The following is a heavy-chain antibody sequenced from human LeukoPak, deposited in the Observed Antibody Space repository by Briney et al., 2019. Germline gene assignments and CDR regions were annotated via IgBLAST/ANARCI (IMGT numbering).Heavy chain of an antibody. CDR3: ARGTKPSVEWLRLHWFDP. Sequence: PSETLSLTCAVYGGSFSGYYWSWIRQPPGKGLEWIGEINHSGSTNYNPSLKSRVTISVDTSKNQFSLKLSSVTAAGTAVYYCARGTKPSVEWLRLHWFDPWGQGTLVTVSS. D-gene: IGHD5-12*01. CDR1: GGSFSGYY. CDR2: INHSGST. V-gene: IGHV4-34*01. J-gene: IGHJ5*02.